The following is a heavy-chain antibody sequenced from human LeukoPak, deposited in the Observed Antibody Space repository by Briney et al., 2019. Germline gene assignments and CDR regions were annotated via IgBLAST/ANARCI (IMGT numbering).Heavy chain of an antibody. CDR2: IYWDDGK. J-gene: IGHJ3*02. Sequence: SGPTLVNPTQTLTLTCTFSGVSLSTRGVAVGWIRQPPGKALEWLALIYWDDGKRYSPSLKSRHTITKDTSKNQVVLTMTSMDPVDTATYYCAHRPSSLLAFDICGQGTMVTVSS. D-gene: IGHD3-10*01. CDR3: AHRPSSLLAFDI. CDR1: GVSLSTRGVA. V-gene: IGHV2-5*02.